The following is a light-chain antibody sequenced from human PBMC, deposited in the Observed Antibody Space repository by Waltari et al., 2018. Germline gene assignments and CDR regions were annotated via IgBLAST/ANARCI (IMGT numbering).Light chain of an antibody. CDR2: KAS. CDR1: QSVSSW. Sequence: DIRMTQFPSTLSASVVDRVTITCRASQSVSSWLAWYQQKPGKAPKLLIYKASNLESGVPSRFSGSGSGTEFTLTISSLQTDDFATYYCEHYNGFPYTFGQGTRLEI. V-gene: IGKV1-5*03. CDR3: EHYNGFPYT. J-gene: IGKJ2*01.